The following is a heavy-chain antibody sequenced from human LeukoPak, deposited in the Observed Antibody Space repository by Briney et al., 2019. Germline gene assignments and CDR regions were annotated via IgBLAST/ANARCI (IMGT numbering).Heavy chain of an antibody. D-gene: IGHD3-10*01. J-gene: IGHJ4*02. CDR1: RGTFSSYA. CDR2: IIPIFGIA. V-gene: IGHV1-69*04. Sequence: SVKVSCKASRGTFSSYALSWVRQAPGQGLEWMGRIIPIFGIANYAQKFQGRVTITADKSTSTAYMELSSLRSEDTAVYYCARGTMVRIDYWGQGTLVTVSS. CDR3: ARGTMVRIDY.